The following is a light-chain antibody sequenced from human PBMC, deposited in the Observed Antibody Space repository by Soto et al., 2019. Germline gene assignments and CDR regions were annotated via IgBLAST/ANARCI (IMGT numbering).Light chain of an antibody. CDR2: EVS. CDR3: SSYTGSSYV. J-gene: IGLJ1*01. Sequence: QSALTQPPSASGSPGQSVTISCTGTGSDVGDYVSWYQQHPGKAPKLIIYEVSKRPSGVPDRFSGSKSGNTASLTVSGLHAEDEANYCCSSYTGSSYVFGTGTKLTVL. CDR1: GSDVGDY. V-gene: IGLV2-8*01.